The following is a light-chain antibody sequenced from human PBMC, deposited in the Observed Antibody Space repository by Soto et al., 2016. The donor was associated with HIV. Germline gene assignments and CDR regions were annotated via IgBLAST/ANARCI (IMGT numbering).Light chain of an antibody. J-gene: IGLJ3*02. V-gene: IGLV3-1*01. CDR3: QAWDSSTAWV. CDR2: QDS. Sequence: SYELIQSPSVSVSPGQTASITCSGDKLGDKYACWYQQKPGQSPVLVIYQDSKRPSGIPERFSGSNSGNTATLTISGTQAMDEADYYCQAWDSSTAWVFGGGTKLTVL. CDR1: KLGDKY.